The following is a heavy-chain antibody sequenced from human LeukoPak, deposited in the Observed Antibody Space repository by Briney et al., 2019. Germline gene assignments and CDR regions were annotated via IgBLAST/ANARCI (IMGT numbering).Heavy chain of an antibody. CDR2: IYYSGST. CDR3: ARGGGSGWFDP. Sequence: SETLSLTCTVSGGSISSYYWSWIRQPPGKGLKWIGYIYYSGSTNYNPSLKSRVTISVDTSKNQFSLKLSSVTAADTAVYYCARGGGSGWFDPWGQGTLVTVSS. D-gene: IGHD6-19*01. J-gene: IGHJ5*02. V-gene: IGHV4-59*01. CDR1: GGSISSYY.